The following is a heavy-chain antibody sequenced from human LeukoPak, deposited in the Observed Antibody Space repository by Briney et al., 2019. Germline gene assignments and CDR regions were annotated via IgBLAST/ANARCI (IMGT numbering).Heavy chain of an antibody. V-gene: IGHV1-2*02. CDR1: GYTFTGYY. CDR3: ARGPVDTAMVTVGAFDI. D-gene: IGHD5-18*01. CDR2: INPNSGGT. Sequence: ASVKVSCKASGYTFTGYYMHWVRQAPGQGLEWMGWINPNSGGTNYAQKFQGRVTMTRDTSISTAYMELSRLRSDDTAVYYCARGPVDTAMVTVGAFDIWGQGTMVTVSS. J-gene: IGHJ3*02.